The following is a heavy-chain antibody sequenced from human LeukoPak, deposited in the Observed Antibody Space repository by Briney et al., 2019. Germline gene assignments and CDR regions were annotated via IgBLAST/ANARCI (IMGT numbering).Heavy chain of an antibody. Sequence: ASVKVSCKASGGTFSSYAIGWVRQAPGQGLEWMGRIIPIFGTANYAQKFQGRVTITTDESTSTAYMELSSLRSVDTAVYYCARDQIAARTIVWGQGTLVTVSS. CDR3: ARDQIAARTIV. V-gene: IGHV1-69*05. CDR2: IIPIFGTA. D-gene: IGHD6-6*01. CDR1: GGTFSSYA. J-gene: IGHJ4*02.